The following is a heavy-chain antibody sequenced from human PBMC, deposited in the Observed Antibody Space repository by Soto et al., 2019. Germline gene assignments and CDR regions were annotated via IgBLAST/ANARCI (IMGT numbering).Heavy chain of an antibody. CDR2: ISGSGGST. V-gene: IGHV3-23*01. D-gene: IGHD4-17*01. CDR1: GLTFISYA. CDR3: AKSPDYGDYD. Sequence: PGGSHRHSSTSSGLTFISYAMSWVRQATGKGLEWVSAISGSGGSTYYADSVKGRFTISRDNSKNTLYLQMNSLRAEDTAVYYCAKSPDYGDYDWGQGTLVTVSS. J-gene: IGHJ4*02.